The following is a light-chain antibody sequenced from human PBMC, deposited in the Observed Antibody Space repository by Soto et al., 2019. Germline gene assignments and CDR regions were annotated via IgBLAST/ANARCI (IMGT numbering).Light chain of an antibody. Sequence: IQMTQSPSTLSATAGDRVTITCRASQSISSWLAWYQQKPGKAPKLLIYDASNLESGVPSRFSGSGSGTDFTLTISHLQPDDSATYYCQQYENYWTFGQGTKVAIK. J-gene: IGKJ1*01. V-gene: IGKV1-5*01. CDR2: DAS. CDR3: QQYENYWT. CDR1: QSISSW.